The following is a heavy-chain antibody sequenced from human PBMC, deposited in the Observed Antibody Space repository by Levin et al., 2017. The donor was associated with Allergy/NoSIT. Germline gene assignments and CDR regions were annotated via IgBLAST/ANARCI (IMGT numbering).Heavy chain of an antibody. V-gene: IGHV3-11*06. CDR2: ISTSGYYT. CDR1: GFTFSDYH. CDR3: ASTGAFDI. Sequence: KAGGSLRLSCSASGFTFSDYHMSWIRQAPGQGLEWVSYISTSGYYTNYADSVKGRFTISRDNAKNSLYLQMNSLRAEDTAVYYCASTGAFDIWGQGTRVAVSS. D-gene: IGHD1-14*01. J-gene: IGHJ3*02.